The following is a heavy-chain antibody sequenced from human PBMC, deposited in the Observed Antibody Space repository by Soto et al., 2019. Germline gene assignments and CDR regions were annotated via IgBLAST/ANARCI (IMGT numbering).Heavy chain of an antibody. V-gene: IGHV4-34*01. J-gene: IGHJ4*02. CDR1: GGSFSGYY. Sequence: PSETLSLTCAVYGGSFSGYYWSWIRQPPGKGLEWIGEINHSGSTNYNPSLKSRVTISVDTSKNQFSLKLSSVTAADTAVYYCARGRRRIMEYSSGWPRLGYFGYWGQGTLVTVSS. CDR2: INHSGST. D-gene: IGHD6-19*01. CDR3: ARGRRRIMEYSSGWPRLGYFGY.